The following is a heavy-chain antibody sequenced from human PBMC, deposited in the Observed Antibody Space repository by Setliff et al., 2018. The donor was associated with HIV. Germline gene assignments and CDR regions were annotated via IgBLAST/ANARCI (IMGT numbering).Heavy chain of an antibody. CDR1: GGSISSTSYY. D-gene: IGHD3-22*01. J-gene: IGHJ5*02. CDR2: ISSSGNT. Sequence: SETLSLTCTVSGGSISSTSYYWGWIRQPPGTGLEWIGSISSSGNTYYNPSLKSRVTTSVDTPKNQFSLKLNSVTAADTAVYYCARYRYYYDSSGYGRWFDPWGQGTLVTVSS. V-gene: IGHV4-39*01. CDR3: ARYRYYYDSSGYGRWFDP.